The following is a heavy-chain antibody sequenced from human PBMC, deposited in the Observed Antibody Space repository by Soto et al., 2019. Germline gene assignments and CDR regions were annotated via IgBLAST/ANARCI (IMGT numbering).Heavy chain of an antibody. Sequence: QVQLVQSGAEVKKPGASVKVSCKASGYTFTSYGISWVRQAPGQGLEWMGWISAYNGNTNYAQKLQGRVTMTTDTSKNQGYIEPRSPRTDDTALDYLAGRERIGDVWGQGDKVTLSS. CDR1: GYTFTSYG. CDR2: ISAYNGNT. J-gene: IGHJ6*02. V-gene: IGHV1-18*01. D-gene: IGHD2-15*01. CDR3: AGRERIGDV.